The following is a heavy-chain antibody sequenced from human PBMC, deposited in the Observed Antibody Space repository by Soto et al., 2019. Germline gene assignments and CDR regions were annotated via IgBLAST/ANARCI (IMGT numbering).Heavy chain of an antibody. CDR2: ISFDGSNE. CDR1: GFTFSDYA. J-gene: IGHJ6*02. Sequence: GGSLRLSCAASGFTFSDYAMHWVRQAPGKGLEWVAIISFDGSNEHYADSVQGRFTISRDNSENTLYLQMNSLRADDTAVYYCARPAATVVFYSGMDVWGQGTTVTVSS. V-gene: IGHV3-30-3*01. D-gene: IGHD2-15*01. CDR3: ARPAATVVFYSGMDV.